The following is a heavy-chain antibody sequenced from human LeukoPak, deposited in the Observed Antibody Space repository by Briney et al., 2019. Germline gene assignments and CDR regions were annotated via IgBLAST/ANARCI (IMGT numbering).Heavy chain of an antibody. V-gene: IGHV3-23*01. CDR3: AKHILYYYDSSGYYWSD. CDR2: ISGSGGST. CDR1: GFTFSSYA. Sequence: GGSLRLSCAASGFTFSSYAMSWVRQAPGKGLEWVSAISGSGGSTYYADSVKGRFTISRDNSKNTLYLQMNSQRAEDTAVYYCAKHILYYYDSSGYYWSDWGQGTLVTVSS. D-gene: IGHD3-22*01. J-gene: IGHJ4*02.